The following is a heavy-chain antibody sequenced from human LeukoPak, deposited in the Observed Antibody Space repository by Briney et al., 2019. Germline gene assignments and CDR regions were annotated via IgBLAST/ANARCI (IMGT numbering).Heavy chain of an antibody. CDR1: GYTFTSYG. CDR2: VSAYNGNT. CDR3: ARVVRYDFWSGYFDY. Sequence: ASVKVSCKASGYTFTSYGISWVRQAPGQGIEWMGWVSAYNGNTNYAQKLQGRVTITTDTSTSTAYMELRSLRSDDTAVYYCARVVRYDFWSGYFDYWGQGTLVTVSS. V-gene: IGHV1-18*01. D-gene: IGHD3-3*01. J-gene: IGHJ4*02.